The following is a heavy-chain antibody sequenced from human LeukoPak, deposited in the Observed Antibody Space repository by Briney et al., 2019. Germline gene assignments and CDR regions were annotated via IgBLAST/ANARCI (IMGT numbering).Heavy chain of an antibody. CDR1: GGSFSGYY. CDR2: IYSDGDT. CDR3: ARDRELHLNWFDP. J-gene: IGHJ5*02. Sequence: ETLSLTCAVYGGSFSGYYWSWVRQAPGKGLEWLSIIYSDGDTYYADSVKGRFTISRDNSKNTLYLRMNSLRAEDTAVYYCARDRELHLNWFDPWGQGTLVTVSS. V-gene: IGHV3-66*01. D-gene: IGHD1-7*01.